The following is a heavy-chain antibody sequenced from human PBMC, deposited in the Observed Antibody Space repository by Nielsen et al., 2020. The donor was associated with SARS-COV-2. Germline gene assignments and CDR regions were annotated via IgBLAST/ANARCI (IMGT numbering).Heavy chain of an antibody. CDR1: GFTFSSYG. D-gene: IGHD1-26*01. V-gene: IGHV3-33*01. Sequence: GESLKISCAASGFTFSSYGMHWVRQAPGKGLEWVAVIWYDGSNKYYADSVKGRFTISRDNSKNTLYLQMNSLRAEDTAVYYCARDSGSYLYYFDYWGQGTLVTVSS. J-gene: IGHJ4*02. CDR3: ARDSGSYLYYFDY. CDR2: IWYDGSNK.